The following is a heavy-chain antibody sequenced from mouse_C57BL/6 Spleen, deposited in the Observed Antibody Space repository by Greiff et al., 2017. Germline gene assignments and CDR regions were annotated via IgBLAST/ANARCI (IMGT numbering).Heavy chain of an antibody. CDR2: ISSGGDYI. CDR3: TRDLGANWSYYYAMDY. V-gene: IGHV5-9-1*02. D-gene: IGHD4-1*01. CDR1: GFTFSSYA. J-gene: IGHJ4*01. Sequence: EVMLVESGEGLVKPGGSLKLSCAASGFTFSSYAMSWVRQTPEKRLEWVAYISSGGDYIYYADTVKGRFTISRDNARNTLYLQMSSLKSEDTAMYYCTRDLGANWSYYYAMDYWGQGTSVTVSS.